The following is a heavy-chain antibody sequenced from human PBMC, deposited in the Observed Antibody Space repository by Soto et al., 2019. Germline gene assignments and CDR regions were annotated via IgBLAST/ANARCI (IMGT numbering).Heavy chain of an antibody. J-gene: IGHJ3*01. D-gene: IGHD5-12*01. CDR3: ARELGYIRSHAAFDF. Sequence: PSETLSLTCTVSGGSISSAEHYWSWIRQPPGKGLEWIGYIYNSGSTYYNPSLKSRVSISVDTSKNQFSMKLSSVTAADTAVYYCARELGYIRSHAAFDFWGQGTMVTVSS. CDR2: IYNSGST. V-gene: IGHV4-30-4*01. CDR1: GGSISSAEHY.